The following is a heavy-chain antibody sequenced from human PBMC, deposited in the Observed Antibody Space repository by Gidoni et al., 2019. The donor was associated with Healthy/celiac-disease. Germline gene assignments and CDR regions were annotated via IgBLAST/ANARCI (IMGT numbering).Heavy chain of an antibody. Sequence: VQLVESGGGVVQPGRSLRLSCAASGFTFSSYGMHWVRQVPGKGLEWVAVIWYDGSNKYYADSVKGRFTISRDNSKNTLYLQMNSLRAEDTAVYYCARDRRIAAAGLFDYWGQGTLVTVSS. V-gene: IGHV3-33*01. CDR3: ARDRRIAAAGLFDY. CDR1: GFTFSSYG. D-gene: IGHD6-13*01. CDR2: IWYDGSNK. J-gene: IGHJ4*02.